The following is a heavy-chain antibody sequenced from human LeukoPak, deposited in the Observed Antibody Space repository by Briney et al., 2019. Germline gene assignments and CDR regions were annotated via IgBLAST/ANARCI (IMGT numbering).Heavy chain of an antibody. CDR1: GYTFTGYY. CDR3: ARGGYYDILTGYSTFDY. D-gene: IGHD3-9*01. Sequence: ASVKVSCKASGYTFTGYYMHWVRQAPGQGLEWMGWISACNGNTNYAQKLQGRVTMTTDTSTSTAYMELRSLRSDDTAVYYCARGGYYDILTGYSTFDYWGQGTLVTVSS. J-gene: IGHJ4*02. V-gene: IGHV1-18*04. CDR2: ISACNGNT.